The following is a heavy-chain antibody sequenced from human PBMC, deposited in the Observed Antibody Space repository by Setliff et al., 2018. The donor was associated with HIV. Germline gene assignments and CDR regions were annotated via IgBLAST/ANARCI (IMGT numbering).Heavy chain of an antibody. Sequence: GGSLRLSCAASGFMFSDHYIDWVRQAPGKGLEWVGRTRDKVNSYTTEYAASVKGRFTISRDDSKNLLYLQMNSLKTEDTAVYYCARSYGDYERYYFDYWGQGTLVTVSS. CDR2: TRDKVNSYTT. D-gene: IGHD4-17*01. J-gene: IGHJ4*02. V-gene: IGHV3-72*01. CDR1: GFMFSDHY. CDR3: ARSYGDYERYYFDY.